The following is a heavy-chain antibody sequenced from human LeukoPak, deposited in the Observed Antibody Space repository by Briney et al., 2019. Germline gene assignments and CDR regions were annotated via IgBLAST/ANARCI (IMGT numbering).Heavy chain of an antibody. Sequence: PSETLSLTCAVYGGSFSGYYWSWIRQPPGKGLEWIGEINHSGSTNYNPSLKSRVTISVDTSKNQFSLKLSSVTAADTAVYYCAWGDGSGYPFDPWGQGTLVTVSS. CDR3: AWGDGSGYPFDP. V-gene: IGHV4-34*01. CDR1: GGSFSGYY. J-gene: IGHJ5*02. D-gene: IGHD3-22*01. CDR2: INHSGST.